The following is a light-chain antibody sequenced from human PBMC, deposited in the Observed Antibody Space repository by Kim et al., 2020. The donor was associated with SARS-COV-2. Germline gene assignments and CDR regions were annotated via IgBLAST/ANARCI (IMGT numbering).Light chain of an antibody. CDR3: QRYRSWPWT. CDR1: QRVSNN. Sequence: VSQGKRPTPSCRPSQRVSNNIAWYKQNTGQSPRLLIYGAYTRATAIPARCSGRGSGTEFTLTISGVQCEEFALYYCQRYRSWPWTFGQGTKVDIK. J-gene: IGKJ1*01. V-gene: IGKV3-15*01. CDR2: GAY.